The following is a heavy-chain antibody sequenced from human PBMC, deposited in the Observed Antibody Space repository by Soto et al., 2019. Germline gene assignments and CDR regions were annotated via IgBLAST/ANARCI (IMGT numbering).Heavy chain of an antibody. D-gene: IGHD3-10*01. CDR1: GGSITSGGYY. CDR2: LYYSGST. Sequence: QVQLQESGPGLVQPSQTVSLTCIVSGGSITSGGYYWSWVRQLPGKGLEWIGYLYYSGSTYYNPSLKSRISFSVDKYEKQFSLRLSSVTAADTAVYYCARESDVTLLRGGPRPDAFDIWGQGTLVTVSS. V-gene: IGHV4-31*03. J-gene: IGHJ3*02. CDR3: ARESDVTLLRGGPRPDAFDI.